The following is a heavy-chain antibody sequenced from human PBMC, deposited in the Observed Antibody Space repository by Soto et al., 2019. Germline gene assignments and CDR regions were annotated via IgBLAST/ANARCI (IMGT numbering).Heavy chain of an antibody. CDR3: ARDLRGWGSYRSLQGDY. D-gene: IGHD3-16*02. CDR1: GGTFSSYA. J-gene: IGHJ4*02. Sequence: GASVKVSCKASGGTFSSYAISWVRQAPGQGLEWMGGIIPIFGTANYAQKFQGRVTITADESTSTAYMELSSLRSEDTAVYYCARDLRGWGSYRSLQGDYWGQGTLVTVSS. V-gene: IGHV1-69*13. CDR2: IIPIFGTA.